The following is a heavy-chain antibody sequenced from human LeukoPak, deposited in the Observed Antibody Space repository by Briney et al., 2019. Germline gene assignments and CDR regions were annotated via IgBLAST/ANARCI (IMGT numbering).Heavy chain of an antibody. J-gene: IGHJ4*02. CDR1: GFTFSSYE. V-gene: IGHV3-48*03. Sequence: PGGSLRLSCAASGFTFSSYEMNWVRQAPGKGLEWVSYISSSGSTIYYADSVKGRFTISRDNAKNSLYLQMNSLRAEDTAVYYCVRDHFGYSSGWNDYWGQGTLVTVSS. CDR2: ISSSGSTI. D-gene: IGHD6-19*01. CDR3: VRDHFGYSSGWNDY.